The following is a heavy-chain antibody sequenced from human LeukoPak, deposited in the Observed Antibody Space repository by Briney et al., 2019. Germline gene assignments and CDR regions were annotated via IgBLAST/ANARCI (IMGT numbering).Heavy chain of an antibody. CDR2: ISGSGGST. Sequence: GGSLRLSCAASGFTFSSYAMSWVRQAPGKGLEWVSAISGSGGSTYYADSVKGRFTISRHNSKNTLYLQMNSLRAEDTAVYYCASPTPYYYDSSGPALDYYYGMDVWGQGTTVTVSS. D-gene: IGHD3-22*01. CDR1: GFTFSSYA. V-gene: IGHV3-23*01. J-gene: IGHJ6*02. CDR3: ASPTPYYYDSSGPALDYYYGMDV.